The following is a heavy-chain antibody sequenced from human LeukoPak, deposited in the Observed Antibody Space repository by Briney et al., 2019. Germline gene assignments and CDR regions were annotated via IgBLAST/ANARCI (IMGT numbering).Heavy chain of an antibody. CDR2: IGTAGDT. CDR1: GFTFSNHA. CDR3: VRQQTPHGNFDY. J-gene: IGHJ4*02. V-gene: IGHV3-13*01. Sequence: GGPLRLSCATSGFTFSNHAMHWVRQASGKGLEWVSAIGTAGDTFYPGSVKGRFTISRENAKNSLSLQMNSLRAEDTAVYYCVRQQTPHGNFDYWGQGTLVTVSS. D-gene: IGHD1-26*01.